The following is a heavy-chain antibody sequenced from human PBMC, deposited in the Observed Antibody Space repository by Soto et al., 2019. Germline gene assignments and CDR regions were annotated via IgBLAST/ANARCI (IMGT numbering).Heavy chain of an antibody. Sequence: PGGSLRLSCAASGFTFSSYSMNWVRQASGKGLEWVSSISSSSSYIYYADSVKGRFTISRDNAKNSLYLQMNSLRAEDTAVYYCARGVTKNWFDPWGQGTLVTVSS. V-gene: IGHV3-21*01. CDR2: ISSSSSYI. CDR3: ARGVTKNWFDP. D-gene: IGHD4-17*01. J-gene: IGHJ5*02. CDR1: GFTFSSYS.